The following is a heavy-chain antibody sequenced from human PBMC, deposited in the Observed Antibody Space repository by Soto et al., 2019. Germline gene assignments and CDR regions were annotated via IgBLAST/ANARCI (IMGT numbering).Heavy chain of an antibody. Sequence: GVLRLSCAASGFTFSRYWMNWVRQAPGKGLEWVANIKQDGTEKNYVDSVKGRFTISRDNARKSLYLQMDSLRAEDTAVYFCARGDTPMITGMDSFDIWGQGTMVTVSS. CDR1: GFTFSRYW. V-gene: IGHV3-7*01. CDR3: ARGDTPMITGMDSFDI. J-gene: IGHJ3*02. D-gene: IGHD5-18*01. CDR2: IKQDGTEK.